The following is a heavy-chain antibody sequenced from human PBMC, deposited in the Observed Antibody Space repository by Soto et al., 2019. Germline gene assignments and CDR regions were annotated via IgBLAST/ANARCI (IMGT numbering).Heavy chain of an antibody. V-gene: IGHV1-46*02. J-gene: IGHJ6*02. D-gene: IGHD3-3*01. Sequence: ASVKVSCKASGVTFNRQDMRWVRQAPGQRLAWMGIINPSGGSTNYAQKFQGRVTMTRDTSTSTVYRELSSLRSEDTAVYYCARDSELRTTIFGVDPYGMDVWGQGTRVTVSS. CDR3: ARDSELRTTIFGVDPYGMDV. CDR1: GVTFNRQD. CDR2: INPSGGST.